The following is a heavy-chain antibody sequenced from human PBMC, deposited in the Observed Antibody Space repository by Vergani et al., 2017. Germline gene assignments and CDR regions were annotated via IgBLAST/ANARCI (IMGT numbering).Heavy chain of an antibody. CDR1: GYTFTSYG. CDR3: ASFGSIGGGAFDI. V-gene: IGHV1-69*10. J-gene: IGHJ3*02. CDR2: IIPILGIA. D-gene: IGHD3-3*01. Sequence: QVQLVQSGAEVKKPGASVKVSCKASGYTFTSYGISWVRQAPGQGLEWMVWIIPILGIANYAQKFQGRFTITADKSTSAALMELSSLRSEETDVYYWASFGSIGGGAFDIWGQGTMVTVSS.